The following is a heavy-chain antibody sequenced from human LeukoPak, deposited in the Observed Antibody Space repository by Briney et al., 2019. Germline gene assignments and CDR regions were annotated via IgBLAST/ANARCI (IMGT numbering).Heavy chain of an antibody. Sequence: PGGSLRLSCAASGFTFSSYAMSWVRQPPGKGLEWIGEINHSGSTNCNPSLKSRVTISVDTSKNQFSLRLSSVTAADTAVYYCARRARFGEFIDYWGQGTLVTVSS. V-gene: IGHV4-34*01. CDR2: INHSGST. CDR1: GFTFSSYA. D-gene: IGHD3-10*02. J-gene: IGHJ4*02. CDR3: ARRARFGEFIDY.